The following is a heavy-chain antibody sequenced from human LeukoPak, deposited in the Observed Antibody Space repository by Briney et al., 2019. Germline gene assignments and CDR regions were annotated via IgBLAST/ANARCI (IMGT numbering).Heavy chain of an antibody. CDR3: ARGPAGYSYGYDYYYYMDV. CDR2: ISYDGSNK. J-gene: IGHJ6*03. V-gene: IGHV3-30*19. Sequence: PGGSLRLSCAAFGFTFKSYGMHWVRQAPGKGLEWVAVISYDGSNKYYADSVKGRFTISRDNSKNTLYLQMNSLRAEDTAVYYCARGPAGYSYGYDYYYYMDVWGKGTTVTVSS. CDR1: GFTFKSYG. D-gene: IGHD5-18*01.